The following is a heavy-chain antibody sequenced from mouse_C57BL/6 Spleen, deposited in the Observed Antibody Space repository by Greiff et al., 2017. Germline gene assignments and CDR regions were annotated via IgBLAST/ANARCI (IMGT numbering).Heavy chain of an antibody. V-gene: IGHV1-15*01. CDR3: TRDITEVVAREGLDY. J-gene: IGHJ2*01. CDR1: GYTFTDYE. Sequence: QVQLQQSGAELVRPGASVTLSCKASGYTFTDYEMHWVKQTPVHGLEWIGGIDPETGGTDYNQKFKGKAIMTADKSSSTAYMELRSLTSEDSAVYSCTRDITEVVAREGLDYWGQGTTLTVSS. D-gene: IGHD1-1*01. CDR2: IDPETGGT.